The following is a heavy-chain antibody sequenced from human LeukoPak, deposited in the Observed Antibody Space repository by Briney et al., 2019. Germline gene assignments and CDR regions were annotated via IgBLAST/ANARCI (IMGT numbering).Heavy chain of an antibody. J-gene: IGHJ4*02. CDR3: ARGARAGYNLEPFDY. CDR1: GGSMSSYY. D-gene: IGHD5-24*01. V-gene: IGHV4-59*08. CDR2: IYYSGST. Sequence: PSETLSLTCTDSGGSMSSYYWSWIRQPPGKGLEWIGYIYYSGSTKYNPSLKSRVTISVDTSKNQFFLKLSSVTAADTAVYYCARGARAGYNLEPFDYWGQGTLVTVSS.